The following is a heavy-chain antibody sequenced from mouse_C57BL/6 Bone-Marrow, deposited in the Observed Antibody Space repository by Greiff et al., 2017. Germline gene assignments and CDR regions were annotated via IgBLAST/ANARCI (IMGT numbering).Heavy chain of an antibody. J-gene: IGHJ3*01. Sequence: QVQLQQPGAELVKPGASVKLSCKASGYTFTSYWMHWVKQRPGQGLEWIGMIQPSSGSTNYNEKFKSKATLTVDKSSSTAYMQLSSLTSEDSAVYYCARGCLYWFAYWGQGTLVTVSA. V-gene: IGHV1-64*01. CDR3: ARGCLYWFAY. D-gene: IGHD1-1*01. CDR2: IQPSSGST. CDR1: GYTFTSYW.